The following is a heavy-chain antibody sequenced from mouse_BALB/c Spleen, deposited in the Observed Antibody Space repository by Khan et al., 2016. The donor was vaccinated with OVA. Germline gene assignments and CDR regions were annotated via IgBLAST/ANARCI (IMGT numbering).Heavy chain of an antibody. CDR1: GFTFSSYG. Sequence: EVELVESGGDLVQPGGSRKLSCAASGFTFSSYGIHWVRQAPEKGLEWVAYISGDSNTIYYADTVKGRFTISRDNPRNTLFLQMTSLMSEDTAMYYCATSYFYGYYFDYWGPGTTLTVSS. J-gene: IGHJ2*01. CDR2: ISGDSNTI. CDR3: ATSYFYGYYFDY. V-gene: IGHV5-17*02. D-gene: IGHD1-1*01.